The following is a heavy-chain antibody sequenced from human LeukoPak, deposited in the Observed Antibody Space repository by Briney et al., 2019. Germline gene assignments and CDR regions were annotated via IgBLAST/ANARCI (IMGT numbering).Heavy chain of an antibody. D-gene: IGHD4-17*01. Sequence: GASVKVSCKASGGTFSSYAISWVRQAPGQGLEWMGGIIPIFGTANYAQKFQGRVTITADESTSTAYMELSSLRSEDTAVYYCARDLDGYGDYANWFDPWGQGTLVTVSS. CDR2: IIPIFGTA. V-gene: IGHV1-69*13. J-gene: IGHJ5*02. CDR1: GGTFSSYA. CDR3: ARDLDGYGDYANWFDP.